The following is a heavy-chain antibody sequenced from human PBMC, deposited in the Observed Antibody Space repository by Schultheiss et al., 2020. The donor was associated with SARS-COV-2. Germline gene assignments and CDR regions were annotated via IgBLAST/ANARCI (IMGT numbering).Heavy chain of an antibody. D-gene: IGHD6-19*01. CDR1: GGSISSYY. J-gene: IGHJ4*02. CDR3: ARDSGWLSALF. V-gene: IGHV4-59*06. Sequence: SETLSLTCTVSGGSISSYYWSWIRQPPGKGLEWIGYIYYSGSTYYNPSLKSRVTISVDTSKNQFSLKLSSVTAADTAVYYCARDSGWLSALFWGQGTLVTVSS. CDR2: IYYSGST.